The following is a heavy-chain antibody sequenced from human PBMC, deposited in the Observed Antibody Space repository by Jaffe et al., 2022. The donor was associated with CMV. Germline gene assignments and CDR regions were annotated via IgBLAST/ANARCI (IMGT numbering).Heavy chain of an antibody. V-gene: IGHV1-18*04. CDR1: GYTFTSYG. J-gene: IGHJ4*02. CDR3: ARDGPRYDYVWGSYRGRGYFDY. D-gene: IGHD3-16*02. Sequence: QVQLVQSGAEVKKPGASVKVSCKASGYTFTSYGISWVRQAPGQGLEWMGWISAYNGNTNYAQKLQGRVTMTTDTSTSTAYMELRSLRSDDTAVYYCARDGPRYDYVWGSYRGRGYFDYWGQGTLVTVSS. CDR2: ISAYNGNT.